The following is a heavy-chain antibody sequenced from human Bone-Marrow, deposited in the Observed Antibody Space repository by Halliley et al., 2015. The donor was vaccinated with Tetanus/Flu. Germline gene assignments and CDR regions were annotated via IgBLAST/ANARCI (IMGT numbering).Heavy chain of an antibody. Sequence: GHIHYTGTTNYNSSLKSRAPISVDTSRGQFSLELNSVTAADTAVYYCAGHRSGYASRYALGVWGPGTTVTVSS. V-gene: IGHV4-59*03. J-gene: IGHJ6*02. CDR3: AGHRSGYASRYALGV. D-gene: IGHD6-13*01. CDR2: IHYTGTT.